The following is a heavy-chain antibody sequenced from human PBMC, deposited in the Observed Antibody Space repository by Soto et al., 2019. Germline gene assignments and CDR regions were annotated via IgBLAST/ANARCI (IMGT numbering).Heavy chain of an antibody. CDR3: AREIENGDDDWFDP. Sequence: GGSLRLSCAASGFTFSSYWMSWVRQAPGKGLEWVANIKQDGSEKYYVDSVKGRFTISRDNAKNSLYLQMNSLRAEDTAVYYCAREIENGDDDWFDPWGQGTLVTVSS. V-gene: IGHV3-7*01. CDR2: IKQDGSEK. CDR1: GFTFSSYW. D-gene: IGHD4-17*01. J-gene: IGHJ5*02.